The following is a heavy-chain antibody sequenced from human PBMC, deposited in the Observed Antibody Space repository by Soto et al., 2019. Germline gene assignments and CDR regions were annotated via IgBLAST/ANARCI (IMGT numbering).Heavy chain of an antibody. CDR2: INTAGSTK. CDR1: GFTFSNFE. V-gene: IGHV3-48*03. D-gene: IGHD2-2*01. J-gene: IGHJ6*02. CDR3: ARAECSTPNCLTAYYSYGLDV. Sequence: SGGSLRLSCGASGFTFSNFEMHWVRQAPGKGLEWVSYINTAGSTKYYAESVKGRFTISRDNARNSLFLQMNSLRAEDTAVYYCARAECSTPNCLTAYYSYGLDVWGQGTTVTVSS.